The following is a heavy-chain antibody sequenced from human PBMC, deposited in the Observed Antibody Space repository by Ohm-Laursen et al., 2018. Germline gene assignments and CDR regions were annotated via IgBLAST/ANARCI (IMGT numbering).Heavy chain of an antibody. J-gene: IGHJ4*02. D-gene: IGHD5-18*01. CDR1: GFTFSSYD. Sequence: SLRLSCTASGFTFSSYDMHWVRQAPGKGLEWVALTSYDRINQYYADSVKGRFTISRDNSRNTVYLQMNSLRVEDTAIYYCAKDRRYTYGSFDYWGQGTLVAVSS. CDR2: TSYDRINQ. V-gene: IGHV3-30*18. CDR3: AKDRRYTYGSFDY.